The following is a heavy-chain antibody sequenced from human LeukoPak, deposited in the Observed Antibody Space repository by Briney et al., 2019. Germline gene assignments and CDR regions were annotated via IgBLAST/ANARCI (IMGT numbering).Heavy chain of an antibody. CDR1: GYSFTNYD. Sequence: ASVKVSCKASGYSFTNYDINWVRQAAVQGLEWMGWVNPNNGDAGFSQKFQGRVTLTSNTSLTTAYMELTSLTSEDTAVYYCARGLGTYWGKDFLNWFDPWGQGTLVTVSS. CDR2: VNPNNGDA. CDR3: ARGLGTYWGKDFLNWFDP. J-gene: IGHJ5*02. D-gene: IGHD7-27*01. V-gene: IGHV1-8*02.